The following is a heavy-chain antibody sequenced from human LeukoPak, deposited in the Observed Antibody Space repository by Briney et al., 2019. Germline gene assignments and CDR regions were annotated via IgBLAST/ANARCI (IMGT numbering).Heavy chain of an antibody. J-gene: IGHJ4*02. CDR2: INHSGST. CDR1: GGSFSGYY. Sequence: SETLSLTCAVSGGSFSGYYWSWIRQPPGKGLEWIGEINHSGSTNYNPSLKSRATISVDTSKNQFSLKLSSVTAADTAVYYCARARIAAAPLDYWGQRTLVTVSS. V-gene: IGHV4-34*01. CDR3: ARARIAAAPLDY. D-gene: IGHD6-13*01.